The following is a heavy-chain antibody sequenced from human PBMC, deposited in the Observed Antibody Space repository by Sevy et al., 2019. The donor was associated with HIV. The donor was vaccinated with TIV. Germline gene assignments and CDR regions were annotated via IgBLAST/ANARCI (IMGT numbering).Heavy chain of an antibody. J-gene: IGHJ5*02. CDR1: GYTFTSYG. CDR2: ISAYNGNT. D-gene: IGHD6-19*01. V-gene: IGHV1-18*01. Sequence: ASVKVSCKASGYTFTSYGISWVRQAPGQGLEWMGWISAYNGNTNYAQKLQGRVTMTTDTSTSTAYMELRSLRSDDTAVYYCARAVPQQWLPKDGWFDPWGQGTLVTVSS. CDR3: ARAVPQQWLPKDGWFDP.